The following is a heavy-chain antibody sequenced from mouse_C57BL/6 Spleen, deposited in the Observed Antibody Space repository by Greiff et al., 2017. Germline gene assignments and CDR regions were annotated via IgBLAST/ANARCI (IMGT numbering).Heavy chain of an antibody. Sequence: EVKLVESEGGLVQPGSSMKLSCTASGFTFSDYYMAWVRQVPEKGLEWVANINYDGSSTYYLDSLKSRFIISRDNAKNIRYLQSSSLKSEDTATYYCAREDYYGSSFDYWGQGTTLTVSS. D-gene: IGHD1-1*01. V-gene: IGHV5-16*01. CDR1: GFTFSDYY. J-gene: IGHJ2*01. CDR3: AREDYYGSSFDY. CDR2: INYDGSST.